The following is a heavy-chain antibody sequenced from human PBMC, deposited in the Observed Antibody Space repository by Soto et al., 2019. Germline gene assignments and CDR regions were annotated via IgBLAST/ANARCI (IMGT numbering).Heavy chain of an antibody. CDR2: IIPIFGTA. V-gene: IGHV1-69*13. CDR1: GGTFSSYA. Sequence: ASVKVSCKASGGTFSSYAISWVRQAPGQGLEWMGGIIPIFGTANYAQKFQGRVTITADESTSTAYMELSSLRSEDTAVYYCATSLLPQAYCGGDCYSWFDPWGQGTLVTVSS. CDR3: ATSLLPQAYCGGDCYSWFDP. D-gene: IGHD2-21*02. J-gene: IGHJ5*02.